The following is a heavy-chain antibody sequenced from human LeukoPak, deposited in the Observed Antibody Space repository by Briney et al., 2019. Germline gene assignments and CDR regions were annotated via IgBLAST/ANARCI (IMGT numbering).Heavy chain of an antibody. D-gene: IGHD6-13*01. CDR3: ARHPPRIAAAPYFDY. V-gene: IGHV4-39*01. CDR2: IYYSGST. J-gene: IGHJ4*02. Sequence: PGGSLRLSCAASGFTFSSYAMSWVRQAPGKGLEWIGSIYYSGSTYYNPSLKSRVTISVDTSKNQFSLKLSSVTAADTAVYYCARHPPRIAAAPYFDYWGQGTLVTVSS. CDR1: GFTFSSYA.